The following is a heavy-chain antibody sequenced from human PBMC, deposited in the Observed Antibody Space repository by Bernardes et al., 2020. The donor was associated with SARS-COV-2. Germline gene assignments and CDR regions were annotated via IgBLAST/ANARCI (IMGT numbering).Heavy chain of an antibody. V-gene: IGHV3-21*01. J-gene: IGHJ4*02. Sequence: GGSLRLSCAASGFAFTDYRINWVRQVPGEGLQWISFITGNSGNIDYADSVKGRFSISRDYARNSVYLQMNGLKVDDTAVYYCARSAGAFSPFDSWGQGTLVTVSS. CDR2: ITGNSGNI. D-gene: IGHD3-10*01. CDR3: ARSAGAFSPFDS. CDR1: GFAFTDYR.